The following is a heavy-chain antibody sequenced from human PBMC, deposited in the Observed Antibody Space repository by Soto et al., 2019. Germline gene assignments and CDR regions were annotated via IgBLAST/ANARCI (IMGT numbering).Heavy chain of an antibody. V-gene: IGHV3-21*01. CDR3: ARSALPDRRIMITFGAVLRAFDI. Sequence: WGSLRISCASSVFTFSIYSMNWVRQAPGKGLERVQCISSSSSYIYYADSVKGRFTISRDNAKNSLYLQMNSLRAEETAVYYCARSALPDRRIMITFGAVLRAFDIWGQGTMVTVSS. D-gene: IGHD3-16*01. CDR2: ISSSSSYI. CDR1: VFTFSIYS. J-gene: IGHJ3*02.